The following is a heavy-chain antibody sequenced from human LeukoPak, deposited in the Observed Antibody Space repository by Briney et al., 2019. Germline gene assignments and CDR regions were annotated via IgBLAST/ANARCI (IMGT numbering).Heavy chain of an antibody. D-gene: IGHD3-16*01. V-gene: IGHV3-15*01. J-gene: IGHJ4*02. CDR1: GFTFRNAW. CDR3: TTDQGGDYHHVPI. Sequence: GGSLRLSCAASGFTFRNAWMSWVRQAPGKGLEWVGRIKSKTDGGTTDYAAPVKGRFTISIDDSKNTVYLQMNSLKTEDTAVYYCTTDQGGDYHHVPIWGQGALVTVSS. CDR2: IKSKTDGGTT.